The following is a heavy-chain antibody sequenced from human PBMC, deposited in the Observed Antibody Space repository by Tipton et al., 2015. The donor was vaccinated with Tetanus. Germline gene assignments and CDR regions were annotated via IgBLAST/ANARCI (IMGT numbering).Heavy chain of an antibody. CDR1: GISIGSANYY. D-gene: IGHD2-8*01. J-gene: IGHJ1*01. V-gene: IGHV4-31*11. CDR3: ATLVSTVDLTMYFAS. Sequence: TLSLTCAVSGISIGSANYYWSWIRHHPRKGLEWIGYIYYRGSIHYNPSLQSRVFISLDTSANQFSLKLNSVTAADTAVYYCATLVSTVDLTMYFASWGQGIQVTVSS. CDR2: IYYRGSI.